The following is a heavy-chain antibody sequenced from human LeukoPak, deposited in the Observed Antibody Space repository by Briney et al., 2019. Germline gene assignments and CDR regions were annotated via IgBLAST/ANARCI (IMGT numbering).Heavy chain of an antibody. CDR2: ISSSSSYI. Sequence: GGSLRLSWGASGFTFRGFSMNGFGQAPGKGLEWVSSISSSSSYIYYADSVKGRFTISRDDAKNSLYLQMNSLRAEDTAVYYCARGLQLHDAFDIWGQGTMVTVSS. CDR1: GFTFRGFS. CDR3: ARGLQLHDAFDI. V-gene: IGHV3-21*01. J-gene: IGHJ3*02. D-gene: IGHD5-18*01.